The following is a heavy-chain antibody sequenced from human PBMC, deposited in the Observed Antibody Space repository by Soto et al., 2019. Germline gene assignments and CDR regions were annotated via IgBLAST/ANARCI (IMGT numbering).Heavy chain of an antibody. D-gene: IGHD2-21*02. J-gene: IGHJ5*02. CDR3: ARAMVVTQNWFDP. Sequence: QPPGKGLEWIGYIYYSGSTYYNPSLKSRVTISVDTSKNQFSLKLNSVTAADTAVYYCARAMVVTQNWFDPWGQGTLVTVSS. CDR2: IYYSGST. V-gene: IGHV4-30-4*01.